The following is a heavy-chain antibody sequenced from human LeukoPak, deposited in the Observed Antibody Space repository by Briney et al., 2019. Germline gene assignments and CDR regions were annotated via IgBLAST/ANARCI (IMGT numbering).Heavy chain of an antibody. D-gene: IGHD3-10*01. J-gene: IGHJ4*02. V-gene: IGHV3-30-3*01. CDR3: ARGTLWFGPNFDF. CDR1: GFTFNDYA. CDR2: ISYDGTNK. Sequence: GRSLRLSCAASGFTFNDYALHWVRQAPGKGLEWVAVISYDGTNKNYADSVKGRFTISRDNSKNTLYLQMNSLRPEDTAVYYCARGTLWFGPNFDFWGQGTLVTVSS.